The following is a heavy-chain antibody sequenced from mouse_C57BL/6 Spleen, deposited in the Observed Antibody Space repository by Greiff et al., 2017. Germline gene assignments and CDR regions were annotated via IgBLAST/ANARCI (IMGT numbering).Heavy chain of an antibody. D-gene: IGHD2-4*01. V-gene: IGHV1-81*01. Sequence: QVHVKQSGAELARPGASVKLSCKASGYTFTSYGISWVKQRTGPGLEWIGEISPRSGNTYYNEKFKGKATLTADKSSSTAYMELRSLTSEDSAVYFCARREDDYEGFAYWGQGTLVTVSA. CDR1: GYTFTSYG. CDR3: ARREDDYEGFAY. CDR2: ISPRSGNT. J-gene: IGHJ3*01.